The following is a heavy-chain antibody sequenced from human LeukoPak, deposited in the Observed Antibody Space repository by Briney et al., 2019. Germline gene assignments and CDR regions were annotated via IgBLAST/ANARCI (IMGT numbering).Heavy chain of an antibody. CDR3: ARDRGSGSGNYQGTLFEP. Sequence: ASVKVSCKASGGTLSSYAITWVRQAPGQGLEWMGRIIPVVDKADYAQKFQGRVTITAAKSTTTVYMEMSSLISEGTAVYYCARDRGSGSGNYQGTLFEPWGQGTLVIVSS. D-gene: IGHD3-10*01. V-gene: IGHV1-69*04. CDR1: GGTLSSYA. J-gene: IGHJ5*02. CDR2: IIPVVDKA.